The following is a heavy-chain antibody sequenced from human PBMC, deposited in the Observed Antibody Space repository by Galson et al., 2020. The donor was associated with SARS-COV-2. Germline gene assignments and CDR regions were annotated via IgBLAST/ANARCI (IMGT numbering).Heavy chain of an antibody. J-gene: IGHJ4*02. CDR1: GFTFSSYG. V-gene: IGHV3-30*02. CDR2: IPYDAPKR. CDR3: AKVGVHFDYTDFSDS. D-gene: IGHD4-17*01. Sequence: GGSLRLSCDPPGFTFSSYGLHWLRQAPGKGLEWVAFIPYDAPKRYYAASVKGRFTISRDNSENTLYLQMNSLRPEDTAIYYCAKVGVHFDYTDFSDSWGQGTLVTVSS.